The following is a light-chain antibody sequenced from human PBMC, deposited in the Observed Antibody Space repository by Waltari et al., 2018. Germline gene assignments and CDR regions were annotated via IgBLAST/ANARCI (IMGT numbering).Light chain of an antibody. CDR1: QSVSND. V-gene: IGKV3-15*01. CDR2: GTY. CDR3: QQYNDWPLLS. Sequence: ETVMTQSPATLSVSPGERATLSCRASQSVSNDLAWYQQRPGQPPRLLIYGTYTRATGIPARFSGSGSGTDFTLTISSLQSEDFAIYYCQQYNDWPLLSFGGGTKVEIK. J-gene: IGKJ4*01.